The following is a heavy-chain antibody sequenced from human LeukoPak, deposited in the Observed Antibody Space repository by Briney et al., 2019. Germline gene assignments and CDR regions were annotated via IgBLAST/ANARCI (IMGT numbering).Heavy chain of an antibody. J-gene: IGHJ6*02. CDR3: ARGRYDSSGYYRWGYYYGMDV. V-gene: IGHV3-11*01. Sequence: PGGSLRLSCAASGFTFSDYYMSWIRQAPGKGLEWVSYISSSGSTIYYADSMKGRFTISRDNAKNSLYLQMNSLRAEDTAVYYCARGRYDSSGYYRWGYYYGMDVWAQGTRVTVS. D-gene: IGHD3-22*01. CDR2: ISSSGSTI. CDR1: GFTFSDYY.